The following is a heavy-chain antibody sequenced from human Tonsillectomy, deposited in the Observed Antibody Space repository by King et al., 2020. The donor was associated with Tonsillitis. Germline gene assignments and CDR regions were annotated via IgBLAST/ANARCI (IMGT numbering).Heavy chain of an antibody. Sequence: VQLVESGGGLIQPGGSLRLSCAASGVNVSSNYMSWVRQAPGRGLEWVSVIYRGGSTYYADSVKARFTVSRDKFKNTVELQMNSLRAEDTAVYYCARDRGMTGSYWYFDLWGRGTLVTVSS. CDR2: IYRGGST. CDR3: ARDRGMTGSYWYFDL. J-gene: IGHJ2*01. CDR1: GVNVSSNY. V-gene: IGHV3-53*01. D-gene: IGHD3-9*01.